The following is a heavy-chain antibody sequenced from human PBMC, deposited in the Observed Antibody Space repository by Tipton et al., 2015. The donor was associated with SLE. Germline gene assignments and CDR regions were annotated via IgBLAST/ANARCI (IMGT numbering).Heavy chain of an antibody. V-gene: IGHV4-39*01. CDR3: ARHRGQSYGYLYIDD. Sequence: TLSLTCTVSGVSIRSHYWGWIRQPPGKGVEWIGSVHSGGNTFYNPSLKSRVTISMDTSKNQFFLDLDSVTAADTAVFYCARHRGQSYGYLYIDDWGQGTLVTVSS. J-gene: IGHJ4*02. CDR1: GVSIRSHY. D-gene: IGHD5-18*01. CDR2: VHSGGNT.